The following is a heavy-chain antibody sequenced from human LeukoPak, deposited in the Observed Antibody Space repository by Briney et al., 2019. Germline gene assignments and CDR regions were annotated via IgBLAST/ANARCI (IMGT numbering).Heavy chain of an antibody. V-gene: IGHV3-23*01. CDR2: IGGSGVST. D-gene: IGHD5-12*01. CDR3: AKLVATISD. Sequence: GGSLRLSCAASGFTFSNYAMSWVRQAPGKGLEWVPSIGGSGVSTYYADSVKGRFTISRDNSKNTLYLQMDSLRAEDTAVYYCAKLVATISDWGQGTLVIVSS. J-gene: IGHJ4*02. CDR1: GFTFSNYA.